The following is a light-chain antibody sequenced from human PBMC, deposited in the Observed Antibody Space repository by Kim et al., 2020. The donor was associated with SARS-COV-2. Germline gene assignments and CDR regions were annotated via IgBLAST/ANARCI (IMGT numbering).Light chain of an antibody. CDR1: QGISSH. V-gene: IGKV1-9*01. Sequence: DIQLTQSPSFLSASVGDRVTITCRASQGISSHLAWYQQKPGKAPKLLIYAASTLQSGVPSRFSGSGSGTEFTLTISSLQPEDFATYYCQQLNTYPRLTFGGGTKLEI. CDR2: AAS. CDR3: QQLNTYPRLT. J-gene: IGKJ4*01.